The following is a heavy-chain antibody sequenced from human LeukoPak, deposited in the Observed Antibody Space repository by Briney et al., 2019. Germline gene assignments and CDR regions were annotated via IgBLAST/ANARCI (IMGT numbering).Heavy chain of an antibody. D-gene: IGHD6-6*01. CDR3: ARDLFASSSYFDY. Sequence: GGSLRLSCAASGFTFSDYYMSWIRQAPGKGLEWVSYISSSGSTIYYADSVKGRFTISRDNAKNSLYLQMNSLRAEDTAVYYCARDLFASSSYFDYWGQGTLLTVSS. CDR1: GFTFSDYY. J-gene: IGHJ4*02. CDR2: ISSSGSTI. V-gene: IGHV3-11*01.